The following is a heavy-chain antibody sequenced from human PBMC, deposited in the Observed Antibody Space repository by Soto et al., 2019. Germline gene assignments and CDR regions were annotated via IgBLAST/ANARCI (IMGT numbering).Heavy chain of an antibody. CDR3: ARRPSGVYYFDY. CDR1: GFTVNSNY. J-gene: IGHJ4*02. D-gene: IGHD2-8*01. Sequence: GGSLRLSCAASGFTVNSNYMIWVRQAPGKGLEWVSIIYSGGSTYYADSVKGRFTISRDNSKNTLYLQMNSLRAEDTAVFYCARRPSGVYYFDYWGQGTLVTVSS. V-gene: IGHV3-66*04. CDR2: IYSGGST.